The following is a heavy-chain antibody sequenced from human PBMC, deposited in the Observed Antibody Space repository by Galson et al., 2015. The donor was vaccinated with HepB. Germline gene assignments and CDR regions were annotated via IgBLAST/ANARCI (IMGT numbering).Heavy chain of an antibody. CDR1: GFTFSSYS. J-gene: IGHJ4*02. Sequence: SLRLSCAASGFTFSSYSMNWVRQAPGKGLEWVSYISSSSSTIYYADSVKGRFTISRDNAKNSLYLQMNSLRAEDTAVYYCARGVDSYGYDLGDYWGQGTLVTVSS. CDR2: ISSSSSTI. V-gene: IGHV3-48*01. CDR3: ARGVDSYGYDLGDY. D-gene: IGHD5-18*01.